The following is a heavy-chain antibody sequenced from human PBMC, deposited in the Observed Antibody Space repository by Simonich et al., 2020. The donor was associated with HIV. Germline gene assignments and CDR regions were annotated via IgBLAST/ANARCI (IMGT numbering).Heavy chain of an antibody. CDR1: GFTFSSYA. V-gene: IGHV3-23*01. CDR2: ISGSGGRT. CDR3: AKDRYYNFWSGYYDY. D-gene: IGHD3-3*01. Sequence: EVQLLESGGGLVQPGGFLRLSCAASGFTFSSYAMSWVGQAQGEGLGWVSAISGSGGRTYYADSVKGRFTISRDKSKNTLYLQMNSLRAEDTAVYYCAKDRYYNFWSGYYDYWGQGTLVTVSS. J-gene: IGHJ4*02.